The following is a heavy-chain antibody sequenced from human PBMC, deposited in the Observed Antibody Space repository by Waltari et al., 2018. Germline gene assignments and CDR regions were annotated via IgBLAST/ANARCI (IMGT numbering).Heavy chain of an antibody. CDR1: GRSFSGHY. J-gene: IGHJ4*02. Sequence: QVQLQQWGAGLFKPSQTLSLTCAVYGRSFSGHYWRWIRQPPGKGLEWIGEINHSGSTNYNPSLKSRVTISVDTSKNQFSLKLSAVTAADTAVYYCARRPQKGSGSYLSWGQGTLVTVSS. CDR2: INHSGST. V-gene: IGHV4-34*01. D-gene: IGHD1-26*01. CDR3: ARRPQKGSGSYLS.